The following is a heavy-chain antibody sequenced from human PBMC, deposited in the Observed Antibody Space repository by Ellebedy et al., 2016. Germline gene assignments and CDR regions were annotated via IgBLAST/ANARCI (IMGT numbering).Heavy chain of an antibody. CDR2: ISYDGSNK. V-gene: IGHV3-30-3*01. Sequence: GGSLRLSXAASGFTFSSYAMHWVRQAPGKGLEWVAVISYDGSNKYYADSVKGRFTISRDNSKNTLYLQMNSLRAEDTAVYYCAKDPAMIVVVIFDYWGQGTLVTVSS. CDR1: GFTFSSYA. D-gene: IGHD3-22*01. J-gene: IGHJ4*02. CDR3: AKDPAMIVVVIFDY.